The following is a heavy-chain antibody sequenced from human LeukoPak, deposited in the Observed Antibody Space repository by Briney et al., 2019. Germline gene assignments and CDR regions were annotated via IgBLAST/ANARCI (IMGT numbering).Heavy chain of an antibody. D-gene: IGHD3-3*01. CDR1: GGSISSYY. CDR2: IYYSGST. CDR3: ASGLRFLEWLPNYYYYMDV. J-gene: IGHJ6*03. V-gene: IGHV4-59*01. Sequence: PSETLSLTCTVSGGSISSYYWSWIRQPPGKGLEWIGYIYYSGSTNYNPSLKSRVTISVDTSKNQFSLKLSSVTAADTAVYYCASGLRFLEWLPNYYYYMDVWAKGPRSPSP.